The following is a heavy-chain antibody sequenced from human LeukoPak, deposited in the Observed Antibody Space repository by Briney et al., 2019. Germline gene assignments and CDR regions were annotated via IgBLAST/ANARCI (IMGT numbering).Heavy chain of an antibody. CDR3: ARDRRYCSCGSCYSIGWFDI. V-gene: IGHV3-21*01. D-gene: IGHD2-15*01. J-gene: IGHJ3*02. Sequence: GGSLRLSCVASGFTFSSYSMNWVRQAPGKGLEWVSSISISISYTYYADSVKGRFTISRDNAKNTLYLQMNSQRADDTAVYYCARDRRYCSCGSCYSIGWFDIWGQGAMVTVSS. CDR1: GFTFSSYS. CDR2: ISISISYT.